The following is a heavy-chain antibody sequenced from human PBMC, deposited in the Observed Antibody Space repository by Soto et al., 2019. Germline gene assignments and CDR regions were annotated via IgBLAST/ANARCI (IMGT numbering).Heavy chain of an antibody. V-gene: IGHV4-31*03. Sequence: SETLSLTCTVSGGYISSGGYYWSWIRQHPGKGLEWIGYIYYSGSTYYNPSLKSRVTISVDTSKNQFSLKLSSVTAADTAVYYCARVPKDYYDSRVALDIWGQGTMVTVSS. CDR2: IYYSGST. D-gene: IGHD3-22*01. CDR3: ARVPKDYYDSRVALDI. J-gene: IGHJ3*02. CDR1: GGYISSGGYY.